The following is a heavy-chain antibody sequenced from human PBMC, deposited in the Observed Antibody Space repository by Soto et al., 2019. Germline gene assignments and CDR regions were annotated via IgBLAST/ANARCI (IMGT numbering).Heavy chain of an antibody. J-gene: IGHJ2*01. CDR2: MNSDGSTT. CDR1: GFTFSSYW. Sequence: EVQLVESGGGLVQPGGSLRLSCAASGFTFSSYWMHWVRQAPGKGLVWVSRMNSDGSTTSYADSVKGRFTISRDNAKNTVYLQMNSLTAEDTAVYYCARVGRGFWYFDLWGRGPLVTLSS. CDR3: ARVGRGFWYFDL. V-gene: IGHV3-74*01.